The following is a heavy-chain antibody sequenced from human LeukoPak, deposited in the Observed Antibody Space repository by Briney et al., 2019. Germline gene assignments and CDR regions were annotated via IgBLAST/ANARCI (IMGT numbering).Heavy chain of an antibody. CDR3: AREPKGYYDSSGYYYH. CDR1: GFTFDDYA. V-gene: IGHV3-9*01. D-gene: IGHD3-22*01. CDR2: ISWNSGSI. J-gene: IGHJ5*02. Sequence: GRSLRLSCAASGFTFDDYAMHWVRQAPGKGLEWVSGISWNSGSIGYADSVKGRFTISRDNAKNSLYLQMNSLRAEDTAVYYCAREPKGYYDSSGYYYHWGQGTLVTVSS.